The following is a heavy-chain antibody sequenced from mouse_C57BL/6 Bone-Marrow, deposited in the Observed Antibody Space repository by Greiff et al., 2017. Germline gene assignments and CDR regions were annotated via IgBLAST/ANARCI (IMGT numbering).Heavy chain of an antibody. CDR3: TITTVPHY. CDR1: GFNIKDDY. CDR2: IDPENGDT. D-gene: IGHD1-1*01. Sequence: LVESGAELVRPGASVKLSCTASGFNIKDDYMHWVKQRPEQGLEWIGWIDPENGDTEYASKFQGKATITADTSSNTAYLQLSSLTSEDTAVYYCTITTVPHYWGQGTTLTVSS. V-gene: IGHV14-4*01. J-gene: IGHJ2*01.